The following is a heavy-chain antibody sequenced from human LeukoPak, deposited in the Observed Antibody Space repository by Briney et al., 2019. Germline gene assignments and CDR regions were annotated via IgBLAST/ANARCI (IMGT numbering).Heavy chain of an antibody. J-gene: IGHJ4*02. D-gene: IGHD6-13*01. V-gene: IGHV4-59*01. CDR2: IYYSGST. Sequence: PSETLSLTCTVSDGSISSYYWSWIRQPPGKGLEWIGYIYYSGSTNYNPSLKSRVTISVDTSKNQFSLKLSSVTAADTAVYYCASSSSSWSRFDYWGQGTLVTVSS. CDR3: ASSSSSWSRFDY. CDR1: DGSISSYY.